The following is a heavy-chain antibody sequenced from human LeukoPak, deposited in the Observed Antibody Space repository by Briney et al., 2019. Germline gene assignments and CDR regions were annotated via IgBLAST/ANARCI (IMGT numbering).Heavy chain of an antibody. V-gene: IGHV3-21*01. J-gene: IGHJ3*01. CDR2: ISSSSAHI. CDR1: GFSFSTYS. Sequence: GGSLRLSCAASGFSFSTYSMNWVRRAPGKGLEGVSSISSSSAHIFNADSVKGRFSISRDNAKNSLYLQMNSLRVEDTAVYYCTSRYCTTTNCYSFDFWGQGTMVTVSS. CDR3: TSRYCTTTNCYSFDF. D-gene: IGHD2-2*01.